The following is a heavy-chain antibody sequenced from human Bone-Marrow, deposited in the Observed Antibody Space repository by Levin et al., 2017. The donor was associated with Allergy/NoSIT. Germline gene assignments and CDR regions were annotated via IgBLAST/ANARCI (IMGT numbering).Heavy chain of an antibody. CDR3: ARSHLVRGVSLFWYYGLDV. V-gene: IGHV1-46*01. CDR1: GYTFTSYY. Sequence: PGGSLRLSCKASGYTFTSYYMHWVRQAPGQGLEWVGIINPSVGRSTYAQKVQGRVTMTRDRSSSTVYMELSSLRSDDTAVYYCARSHLVRGVSLFWYYGLDVWGQGTTVSVSS. D-gene: IGHD3-10*01. CDR2: INPSVGRS. J-gene: IGHJ6*02.